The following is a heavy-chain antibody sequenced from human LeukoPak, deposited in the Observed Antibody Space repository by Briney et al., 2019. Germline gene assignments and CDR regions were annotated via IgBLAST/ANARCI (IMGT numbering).Heavy chain of an antibody. CDR1: GGTFSSYA. V-gene: IGHV1-69*13. D-gene: IGHD2-8*01. CDR2: IIPIFGTA. J-gene: IGHJ4*02. CDR3: ASPSAVPNPMTPRPYYFDY. Sequence: GASVKVSCKASGGTFSSYAISWVRQAPGQGLEWMGGIIPIFGTANYAQKFQGRVTITADESTSTAYMELSSLRSEDTAVYYCASPSAVPNPMTPRPYYFDYWGQGTLVTVSS.